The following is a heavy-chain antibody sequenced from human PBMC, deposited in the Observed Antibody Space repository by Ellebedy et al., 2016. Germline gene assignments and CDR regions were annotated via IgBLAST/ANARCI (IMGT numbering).Heavy chain of an antibody. Sequence: GESLKISCVASGFSFSSYGMNWVRQAPGKGLEYVSGTSGQASSKYHADSVKGRFSISRDNSKNTLFLQMSSLGPDDTAVYYCVKGHSSGWYKDALDIWGQGTTVTVSS. V-gene: IGHV3-64D*06. J-gene: IGHJ3*02. CDR2: TSGQASSK. CDR3: VKGHSSGWYKDALDI. D-gene: IGHD6-19*01. CDR1: GFSFSSYG.